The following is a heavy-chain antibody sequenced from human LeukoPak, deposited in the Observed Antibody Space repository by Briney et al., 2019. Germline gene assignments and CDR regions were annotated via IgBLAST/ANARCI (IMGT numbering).Heavy chain of an antibody. Sequence: GGSLRLSCAASGFTFSSYAMSWVRQAPGKGLEWVPAISGSGGSTYYADSVKGRFTISRDNSKNTLYLQMNSLRAEDTAVYYCAKGRYFWSGYGSDYWGQGTLVTVSS. D-gene: IGHD3-3*01. J-gene: IGHJ4*02. CDR3: AKGRYFWSGYGSDY. V-gene: IGHV3-23*01. CDR2: ISGSGGST. CDR1: GFTFSSYA.